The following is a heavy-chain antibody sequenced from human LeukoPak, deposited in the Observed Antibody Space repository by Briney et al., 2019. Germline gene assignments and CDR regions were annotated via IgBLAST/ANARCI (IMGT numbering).Heavy chain of an antibody. J-gene: IGHJ3*02. CDR2: ISGDGGII. Sequence: GGSLRLSCVGSGFTFDEFAMHWVRQAPGKGLEWVSLISGDGGIIYYEDSVKGRFTISRDNAKNSLYLQMNSLRAEDTAVYYCARDPYDLNAFDIWGQGTMVTVSS. CDR1: GFTFDEFA. V-gene: IGHV3-43*02. D-gene: IGHD3-22*01. CDR3: ARDPYDLNAFDI.